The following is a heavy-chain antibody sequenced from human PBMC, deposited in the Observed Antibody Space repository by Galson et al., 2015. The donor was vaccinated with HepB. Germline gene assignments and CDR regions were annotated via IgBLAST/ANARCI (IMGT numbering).Heavy chain of an antibody. J-gene: IGHJ3*02. Sequence: SVKVSCKASGGTFSSYAISWVRQAPGQGLEWMGGIIPLLSSTNYAQKFQGRVTITADESTSTAYMELSSLRSEDTAVYYCARDVRDIVVVVATDALGPFDIWGQGTMVTVSS. CDR1: GGTFSSYA. CDR3: ARDVRDIVVVVATDALGPFDI. D-gene: IGHD2-15*01. CDR2: IIPLLSST. V-gene: IGHV1-69*13.